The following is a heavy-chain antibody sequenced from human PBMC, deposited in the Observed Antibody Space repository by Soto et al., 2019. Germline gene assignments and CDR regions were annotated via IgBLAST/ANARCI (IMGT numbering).Heavy chain of an antibody. Sequence: PGGSLRLSCAASGFTFSSYWMHGVRQAPGKGLVWVSRINSDGSRTTYADSVKGRFTISRDNAKNMLHLQMNSLRAEDTAVYYCARALTYYYDIDYWGQGT. V-gene: IGHV3-74*01. CDR1: GFTFSSYW. D-gene: IGHD3-22*01. CDR3: ARALTYYYDIDY. CDR2: INSDGSRT. J-gene: IGHJ4*02.